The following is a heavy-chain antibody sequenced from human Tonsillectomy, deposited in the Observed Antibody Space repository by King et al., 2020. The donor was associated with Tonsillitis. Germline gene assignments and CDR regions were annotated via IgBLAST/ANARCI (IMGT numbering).Heavy chain of an antibody. Sequence: VQLVESGGGVVQPGRSLRLSCAASGFTFSSYGMHWVRQAPGKGLEWVAVISYDGSNKYYAASVKGRFTISRDNSKNTLYLQMNSLRAEDTAVYYCAKELHLLQQLVLYYYYGMDVWGQGTTVTVSS. J-gene: IGHJ6*02. D-gene: IGHD6-13*01. CDR2: ISYDGSNK. V-gene: IGHV3-30*18. CDR3: AKELHLLQQLVLYYYYGMDV. CDR1: GFTFSSYG.